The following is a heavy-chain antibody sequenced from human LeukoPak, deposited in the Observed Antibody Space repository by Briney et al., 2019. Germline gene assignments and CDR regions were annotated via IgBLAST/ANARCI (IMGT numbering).Heavy chain of an antibody. J-gene: IGHJ4*02. D-gene: IGHD3-10*01. CDR2: INHSGST. CDR3: ARGRVRGVTRSPFDY. V-gene: IGHV4-34*01. CDR1: GGSFSGYY. Sequence: SGTLSLTCAVYGGSFSGYYWSWIRQPPGKGLEWIGEINHSGSTNYNPSLKSRVTISVDTSKNQFSLKLSSVTAADTAVYYCARGRVRGVTRSPFDYWGQGTLVTVSS.